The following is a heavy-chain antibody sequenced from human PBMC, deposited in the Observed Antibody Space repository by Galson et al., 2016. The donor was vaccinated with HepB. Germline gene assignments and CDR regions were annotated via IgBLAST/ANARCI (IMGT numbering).Heavy chain of an antibody. CDR1: GFTFSSYW. CDR3: ARDAYSSSFVYWFDP. D-gene: IGHD6-13*01. V-gene: IGHV3-7*01. Sequence: SLRLSCAASGFTFSSYWMSWVRQAPGKGLEWVANIKEDGSEKYYVDSVKGRFTISRDNAKYSLYLQMNSLRAEDTAVYYCARDAYSSSFVYWFDPWGQGTLVTVSS. J-gene: IGHJ5*02. CDR2: IKEDGSEK.